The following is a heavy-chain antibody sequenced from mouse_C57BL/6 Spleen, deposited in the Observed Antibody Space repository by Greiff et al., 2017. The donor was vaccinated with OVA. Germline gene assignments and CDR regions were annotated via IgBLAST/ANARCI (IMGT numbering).Heavy chain of an antibody. CDR3: ARSAVVATHYYAMDY. D-gene: IGHD1-1*01. J-gene: IGHJ4*01. CDR2: IYPGSGST. V-gene: IGHV1-55*01. CDR1: GYTFTSYW. Sequence: QVQLQQPGAELVKPGASVKMSCKASGYTFTSYWITWVKQRPGQGLEWIGDIYPGSGSTNYNEKFKSKATLTVDTSSSTAYMQLSSLTSEDSAVYYCARSAVVATHYYAMDYWGQGTSVTVSS.